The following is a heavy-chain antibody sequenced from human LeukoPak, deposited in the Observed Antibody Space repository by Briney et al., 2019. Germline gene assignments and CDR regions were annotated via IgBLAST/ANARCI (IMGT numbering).Heavy chain of an antibody. V-gene: IGHV3-48*01. Sequence: PGGSLRLSCAASGFTFSSYSMYWVRQAPGKGLEWVSYISSSSSTIYYADSVKGRFTISRDNAKNSLYLQMNSLRAEDTAVYYCAREKYNWNDDLNYFDYWGQGTLVTVSS. CDR3: AREKYNWNDDLNYFDY. D-gene: IGHD1-1*01. CDR2: ISSSSSTI. CDR1: GFTFSSYS. J-gene: IGHJ4*02.